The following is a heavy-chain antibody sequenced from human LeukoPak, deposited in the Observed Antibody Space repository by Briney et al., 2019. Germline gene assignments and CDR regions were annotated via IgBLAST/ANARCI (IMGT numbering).Heavy chain of an antibody. J-gene: IGHJ4*02. CDR2: IYDTGGA. V-gene: IGHV4-59*11. CDR3: ARGHYYGNSGDY. D-gene: IGHD3-22*01. CDR1: GDSITSHY. Sequence: SETLSLTCTVSGDSITSHYWSWIRQPPGKGLEWIGYIYDTGGANYNPSLKSRVTISRDTSKNQFSLNVTSVTGADTAIYYCARGHYYGNSGDYWGQGTLVTVSS.